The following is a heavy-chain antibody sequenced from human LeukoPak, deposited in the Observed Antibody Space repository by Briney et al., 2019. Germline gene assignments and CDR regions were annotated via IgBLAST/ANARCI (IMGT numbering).Heavy chain of an antibody. Sequence: GGSLRLSCAASGFTFDYSAMTWVRPAPEKGLEWVSTINTGDITFYANSVKGRFTISRDNSKNALFLQMNSLRAEDTAIYYCVKGGFTYYDDWGQGTLVTVSS. J-gene: IGHJ4*02. CDR1: GFTFDYSA. CDR3: VKGGFTYYDD. D-gene: IGHD3-22*01. V-gene: IGHV3-23*01. CDR2: INTGDIT.